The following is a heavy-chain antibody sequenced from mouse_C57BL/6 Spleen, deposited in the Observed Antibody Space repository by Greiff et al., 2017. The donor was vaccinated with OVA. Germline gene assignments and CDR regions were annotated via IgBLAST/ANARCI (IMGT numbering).Heavy chain of an antibody. CDR2: ISYDGSN. CDR3: ARDSYSNLAWFAY. Sequence: ESGPGLVKPSQSLSLTCSVTGYSITSGYYWNWIRQFPGNKLEWMGYISYDGSNNYNPSLKNRISITRDTSKNQFFLKLNSVTTEDTATYYCARDSYSNLAWFAYWGQGTLVTVSA. J-gene: IGHJ3*01. V-gene: IGHV3-6*01. D-gene: IGHD2-5*01. CDR1: GYSITSGYY.